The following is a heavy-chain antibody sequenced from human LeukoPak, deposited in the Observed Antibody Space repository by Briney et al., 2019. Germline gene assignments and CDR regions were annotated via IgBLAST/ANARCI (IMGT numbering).Heavy chain of an antibody. V-gene: IGHV4-31*03. CDR2: IYYNGST. D-gene: IGHD3-10*01. J-gene: IGHJ5*02. CDR3: ARGSGNWFDP. Sequence: SQTLSLTCTVSGGSISSGGYYWSWIRQHPGKGLEWIGYIYYNGSTYYNPSLKSRVTISVDTSKNQFSLKLSSVTAADTAVYYCARGSGNWFDPWGQGTLVTVSS. CDR1: GGSISSGGYY.